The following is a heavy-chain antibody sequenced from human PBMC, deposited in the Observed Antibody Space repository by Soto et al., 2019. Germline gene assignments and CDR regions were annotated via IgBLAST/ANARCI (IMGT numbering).Heavy chain of an antibody. Sequence: QVQLVQSGAEVKKPGASVKVSCKASGYTFTSYGISWVRQAPGQGLEWMGWISAYNGNTNYAQKLQGRATITTDTSKSTAYMELRSLRSDDTAVYYCARDTIAVAGTGSRDYWGQGTLVTVSS. CDR2: ISAYNGNT. CDR1: GYTFTSYG. J-gene: IGHJ4*02. CDR3: ARDTIAVAGTGSRDY. D-gene: IGHD6-19*01. V-gene: IGHV1-18*01.